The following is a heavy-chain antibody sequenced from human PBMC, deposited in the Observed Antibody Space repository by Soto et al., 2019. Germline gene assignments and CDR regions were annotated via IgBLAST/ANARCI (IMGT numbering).Heavy chain of an antibody. V-gene: IGHV5-51*01. D-gene: IGHD6-13*01. CDR1: GYSFTNYW. J-gene: IGHJ1*01. CDR3: ARRGDSSKWHAEYLQH. Sequence: GESLKISCKGSGYSFTNYWIGWVRQMPGKGLEWMGIIYPGDSDTRYSPSFQGQVTISADKSISTAYLQWSSLKASDTAMYYCARRGDSSKWHAEYLQHWGQGTLVTVSS. CDR2: IYPGDSDT.